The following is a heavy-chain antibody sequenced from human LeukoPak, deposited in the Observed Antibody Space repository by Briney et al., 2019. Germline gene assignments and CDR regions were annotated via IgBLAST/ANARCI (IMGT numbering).Heavy chain of an antibody. J-gene: IGHJ5*02. CDR2: IYSTGST. V-gene: IGHV4-59*01. CDR1: GGSISSFY. D-gene: IGHD1-26*01. Sequence: PSETLSLTCTVSGGSISSFYWSWIRQPPGKGLEWIGYIYSTGSTNYKPSLKSRVTISVDTSKNQFSLKLSSVTAADTANYYCVKDNGRWFDPWGQGTLVIVSS. CDR3: VKDNGRWFDP.